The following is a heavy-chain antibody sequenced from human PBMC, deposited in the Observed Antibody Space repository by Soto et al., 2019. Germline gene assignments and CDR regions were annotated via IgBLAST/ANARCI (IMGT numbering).Heavy chain of an antibody. CDR3: ARVPFHYARGTYRPRWFDP. Sequence: PSETLSLTCAVYGGSFSGYYWSWIRQPPGKGLEWIGEINHSGSTNYNPSLKSRVTISVSTSQNRFSLTLRSVTAADTAVYYCARVPFHYARGTYRPRWFDPWGQGTLVTVSS. J-gene: IGHJ5*02. V-gene: IGHV4-34*01. CDR2: INHSGST. CDR1: GGSFSGYY. D-gene: IGHD3-16*02.